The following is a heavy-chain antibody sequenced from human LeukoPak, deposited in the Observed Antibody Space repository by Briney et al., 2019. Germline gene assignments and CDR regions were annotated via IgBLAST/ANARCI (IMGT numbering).Heavy chain of an antibody. J-gene: IGHJ5*02. CDR1: GFSFSDYY. D-gene: IGHD1-26*01. V-gene: IGHV3-11*01. CDR3: TRDASVGATGGWCDP. Sequence: GGSLRLSCASSGFSFSDYYKSWIRQSPGKGLEWLSYVSSSGAAVHYADSVKGRFTISRDNAKKSLYLQMDSLTAEDTALYYCTRDASVGATGGWCDPWGQGTLVTVSS. CDR2: VSSSGAAV.